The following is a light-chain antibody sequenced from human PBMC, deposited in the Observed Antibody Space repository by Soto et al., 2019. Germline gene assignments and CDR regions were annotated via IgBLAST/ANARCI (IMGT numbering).Light chain of an antibody. CDR3: QHYNNWPFPSWT. V-gene: IGKV3-15*01. Sequence: EIVMTQSPATLSVSPGERATPSCRASQSVSSNLAWYQQKPGQAPRLLIYGASTRATGIPARFSGSGSGTEFTLTIHTLQSEDFAVYYCQHYNNWPFPSWTYGQGTKVEIK. CDR1: QSVSSN. J-gene: IGKJ1*01. CDR2: GAS.